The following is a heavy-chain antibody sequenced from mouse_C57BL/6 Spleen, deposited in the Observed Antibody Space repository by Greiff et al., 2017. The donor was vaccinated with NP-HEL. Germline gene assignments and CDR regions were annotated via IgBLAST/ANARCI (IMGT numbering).Heavy chain of an antibody. J-gene: IGHJ4*01. CDR3: ARGMITMDY. CDR1: GFNFKNTY. D-gene: IGHD2-4*01. Sequence: VQLKQSVAELVRPGASVKLSCTASGFNFKNTYMHWVKQRPEQGLEWIGRIDPANGNTKYAPKFQGKATITADTSSNTAYLQLSSLTSEDTAIYYCARGMITMDYGGQGNSVTVSS. CDR2: IDPANGNT. V-gene: IGHV14-3*01.